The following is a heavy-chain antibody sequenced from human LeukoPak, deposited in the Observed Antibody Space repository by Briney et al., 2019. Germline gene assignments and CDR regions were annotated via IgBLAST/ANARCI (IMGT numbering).Heavy chain of an antibody. CDR2: LNPKSGGT. D-gene: IGHD2-8*01. Sequence: ASVKVSCKASGYTFIGYYMHWVRQAPGQGLEWMGWLNPKSGGTNYAQNFQGRVTLTRDTSISTAYMELSRLRSDDTAVYYCASIGYCTNGVCSYFDYWGQGTLVTVSS. CDR3: ASIGYCTNGVCSYFDY. CDR1: GYTFIGYY. J-gene: IGHJ4*02. V-gene: IGHV1-2*02.